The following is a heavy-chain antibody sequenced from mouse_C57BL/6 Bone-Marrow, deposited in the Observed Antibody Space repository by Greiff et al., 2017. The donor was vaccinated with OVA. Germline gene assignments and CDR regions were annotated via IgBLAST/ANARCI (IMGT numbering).Heavy chain of an antibody. Sequence: EVQRVESGGGLVQPGASLRLSCAASGFTFTDYYMSWVRQPPGKAPEWLALISNKANGSTTEYTASVKGRFTISRDNYQNILYLQMNTLRAEDSATYDCVKAHYYGSSYGFAYWGQGTLVTVSA. CDR2: ISNKANGSTT. CDR3: VKAHYYGSSYGFAY. V-gene: IGHV7-4*01. J-gene: IGHJ3*01. CDR1: GFTFTDYY. D-gene: IGHD1-1*01.